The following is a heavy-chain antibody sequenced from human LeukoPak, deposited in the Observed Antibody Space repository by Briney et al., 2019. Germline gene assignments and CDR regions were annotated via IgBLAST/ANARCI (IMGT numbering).Heavy chain of an antibody. CDR2: IYPGDSDT. D-gene: IGHD4-17*01. CDR1: GYSFTNYW. V-gene: IGHV5-51*01. CDR3: ARHRLRYGDHKTHDAFDI. Sequence: GESLHISCKGSGYSFTNYWIGWVRQMPGKGLEWMGIIYPGDSDTRYNPSFQGQVTISADKSISTAYLQWSSLKASDTAMYYCARHRLRYGDHKTHDAFDIWGQGTMVTVSS. J-gene: IGHJ3*02.